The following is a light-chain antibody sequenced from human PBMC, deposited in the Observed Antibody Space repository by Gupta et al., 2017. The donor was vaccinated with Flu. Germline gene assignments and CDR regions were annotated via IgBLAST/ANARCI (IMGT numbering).Light chain of an antibody. CDR3: SSYTSSSTRV. J-gene: IGLJ2*01. CDR2: EVS. Sequence: QSALTQPASVSASPGQSITITCPGTSSDVGGYNYVSWYQQHPGKAPKLMLYEVSNRPSGVSNRFSGSKSGNTASLTISGLQAEDEADYYGSSYTSSSTRVFGGGTKLTVL. CDR1: SSDVGGYNY. V-gene: IGLV2-14*01.